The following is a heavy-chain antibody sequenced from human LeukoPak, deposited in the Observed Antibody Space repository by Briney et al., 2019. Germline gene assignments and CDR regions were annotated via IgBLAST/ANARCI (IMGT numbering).Heavy chain of an antibody. Sequence: SETLSRTCAVYGGSFSGYYWSWIRQPPGKGLEWIGEINHSGSTNYNPSPKSRVTISVDTSKNQFSLKLTSVTAADTAVYYCARGGGSSGYYFDYWGQGTLVTVSS. D-gene: IGHD6-19*01. CDR1: GGSFSGYY. CDR2: INHSGST. V-gene: IGHV4-34*01. J-gene: IGHJ4*02. CDR3: ARGGGSSGYYFDY.